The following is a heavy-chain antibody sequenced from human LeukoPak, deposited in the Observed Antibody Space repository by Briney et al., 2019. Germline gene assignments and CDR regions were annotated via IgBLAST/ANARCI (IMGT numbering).Heavy chain of an antibody. CDR2: ISSSGSTI. J-gene: IGHJ4*02. Sequence: GGSLRLSCAASGFTFSSYEMNWDRQAPGKGLEWVSYISSSGSTIYYADSVKGRFTISRDNAKNSLYLQMNSLRAEDTAVYYCARVDTSSGWYNFDYWGQGTLVTVSS. D-gene: IGHD6-19*01. CDR3: ARVDTSSGWYNFDY. V-gene: IGHV3-48*03. CDR1: GFTFSSYE.